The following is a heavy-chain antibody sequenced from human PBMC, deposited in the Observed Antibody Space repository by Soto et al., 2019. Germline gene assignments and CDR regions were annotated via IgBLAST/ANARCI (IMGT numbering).Heavy chain of an antibody. V-gene: IGHV4-31*11. Sequence: SETLSLTCAVSGASISSGRSYWSWIRQHPGKGLEWIGSMFYSGSTHYHPSLKSRVNISADTSKNHFSLRLTSVTPADTAVYYCARDNGYGHFDSWGQGTLVTVSS. CDR1: GASISSGRSY. J-gene: IGHJ4*02. D-gene: IGHD5-12*01. CDR2: MFYSGST. CDR3: ARDNGYGHFDS.